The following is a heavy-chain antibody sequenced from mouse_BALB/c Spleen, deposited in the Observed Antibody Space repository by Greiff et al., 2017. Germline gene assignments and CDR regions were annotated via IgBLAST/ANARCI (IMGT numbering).Heavy chain of an antibody. CDR2: ISYDGSN. Sequence: EVKLMESGPGLVKPSQSLSLTCSVTGYSITSGYYWNWIRQFPGNILEWMGYISYDGSNNYNPSLKNRISITRDTSKNQFFLKLNSVTTEDTATYYCARSYRGNAMDYWGQGTSVTVSS. J-gene: IGHJ4*01. V-gene: IGHV3-6*02. CDR3: ARSYRGNAMDY. CDR1: GYSITSGYY. D-gene: IGHD2-12*01.